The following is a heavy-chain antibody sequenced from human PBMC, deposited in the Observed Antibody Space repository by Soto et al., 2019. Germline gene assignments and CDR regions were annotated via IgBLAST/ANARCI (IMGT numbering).Heavy chain of an antibody. CDR1: GGSISRGGYY. J-gene: IGHJ6*01. CDR3: ACGMDV. Sequence: QVQLQESGPGLVKPSQTLSLTCTVSGGSISRGGYYWSWIRQHPGKSHELIGYIYYSGSNYYNPSHKIRVTISVDTSKNEFSLKLSSVTAAYTGVYYCACGMDVWGQGCTVTVSS. CDR2: IYYSGSN. V-gene: IGHV4-31*03.